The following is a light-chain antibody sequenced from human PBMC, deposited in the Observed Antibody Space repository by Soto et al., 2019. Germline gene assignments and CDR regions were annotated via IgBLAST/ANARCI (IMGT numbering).Light chain of an antibody. Sequence: EIVLTQSPGTLSLSPGDRASLSCRASQTVSSNYLAWYQQKPGQAPRLLIHGVSSRATGIPDRFSGSGSGTDFTLTISRLEPEDLAVYYCQQYGSSPFTFGAGTKVEVK. J-gene: IGKJ4*01. V-gene: IGKV3-20*01. CDR2: GVS. CDR1: QTVSSNY. CDR3: QQYGSSPFT.